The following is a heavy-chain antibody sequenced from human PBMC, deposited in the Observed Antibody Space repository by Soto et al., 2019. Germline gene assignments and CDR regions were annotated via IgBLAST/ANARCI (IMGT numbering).Heavy chain of an antibody. CDR2: IYYSGST. Sequence: SETLSLTCTVSGGSISSYYWSWIRQPPGKGLEWIGYIYYSGSTNYNPSLKSRVTISVDTSKNQFSLKLSSVTAADTAVYYCARERRGLLGSYYMDVWGKGTTVTVSS. V-gene: IGHV4-59*01. CDR3: ARERRGLLGSYYMDV. CDR1: GGSISSYY. J-gene: IGHJ6*03. D-gene: IGHD2-15*01.